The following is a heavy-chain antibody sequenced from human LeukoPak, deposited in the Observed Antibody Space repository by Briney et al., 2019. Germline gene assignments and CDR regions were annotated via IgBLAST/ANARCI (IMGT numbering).Heavy chain of an antibody. CDR2: NSYSGSA. D-gene: IGHD4-17*01. V-gene: IGHV4-61*01. J-gene: IGHJ5*02. Sequence: PSETLSLTCTVSGGSVSSANYYWTWIRQHPGKGLEGIGYNSYSGSANYNPSLKSRVTILLDTSKNQFSLKLSSVTAADTAIYSCARRVSGDYGHWFDPWGQGTLVTVSS. CDR1: GGSVSSANYY. CDR3: ARRVSGDYGHWFDP.